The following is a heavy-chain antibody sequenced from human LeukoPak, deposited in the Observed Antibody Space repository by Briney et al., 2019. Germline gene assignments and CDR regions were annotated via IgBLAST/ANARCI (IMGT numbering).Heavy chain of an antibody. CDR1: GYSFSNYW. J-gene: IGHJ4*02. V-gene: IGHV5-51*01. CDR2: IYPGDSDT. D-gene: IGHD4-17*01. Sequence: GESLKISCKGSGYSFSNYWIGWVRQMPGKGLEWMGIIYPGDSDTRYSPSFQGQVTMSADKSINSAYLQWSSLKAPDTAMYYCARQSFMTTAPDYWGQGTLVTVSS. CDR3: ARQSFMTTAPDY.